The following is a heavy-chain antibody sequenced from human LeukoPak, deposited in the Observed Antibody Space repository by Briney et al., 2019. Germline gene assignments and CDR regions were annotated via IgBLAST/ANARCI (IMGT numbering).Heavy chain of an antibody. Sequence: PGGSLRLSCAASGFTFSSYWMSWVRQAPGKGLEWVANIKQDGSEKYYVDSVKGRFTISRDNAKNSLYLQMNSLRAEDTAVYYCAREGGDQRYYFDYWGQGTLVTVSS. CDR2: IKQDGSEK. CDR3: AREGGDQRYYFDY. V-gene: IGHV3-7*01. CDR1: GFTFSSYW. J-gene: IGHJ4*02. D-gene: IGHD2-2*01.